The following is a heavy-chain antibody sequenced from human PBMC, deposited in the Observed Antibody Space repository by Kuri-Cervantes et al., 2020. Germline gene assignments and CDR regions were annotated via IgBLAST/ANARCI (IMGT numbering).Heavy chain of an antibody. J-gene: IGHJ6*02. CDR2: ISAYNGNT. CDR3: ARAGPRNYYGSGSYYNAYYYGMAV. V-gene: IGHV1-18*01. CDR1: GYTFTSYG. Sequence: ASVTVSCMASGYTFTSYGISWVRQAPGQGLEWMGWISAYNGNTNYAQKLQGRVTMTTDTSTSTAYMELRSLRSDDTAVYYCARAGPRNYYGSGSYYNAYYYGMAVWGPGNMVPVSS. D-gene: IGHD3-10*01.